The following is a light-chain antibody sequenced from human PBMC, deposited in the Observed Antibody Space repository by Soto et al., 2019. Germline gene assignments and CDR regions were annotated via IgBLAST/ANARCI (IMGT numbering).Light chain of an antibody. V-gene: IGLV4-60*03. CDR3: ESWDSDTRV. J-gene: IGLJ3*02. CDR2: VEGSGNY. CDR1: SRHIFYD. Sequence: QSVLTQPSYASASLGSSVSLTCTLSSRHIFYDIAWHQQRPGTAPRYLMKVEGSGNYDKGSGIPERFSGSSSGADRYLTISNLRSEDEGDYYCESWDSDTRVFGGGTKLTVL.